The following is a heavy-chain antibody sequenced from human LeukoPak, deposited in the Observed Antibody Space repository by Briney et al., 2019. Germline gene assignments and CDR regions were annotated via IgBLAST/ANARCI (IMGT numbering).Heavy chain of an antibody. V-gene: IGHV3-30*02. D-gene: IGHD6-13*01. CDR3: ARDLYHTSSWYSPLDY. J-gene: IGHJ4*02. CDR1: GFTFSSYG. Sequence: GGSLRLSCAASGFTFSSYGMHWVRQAPGKGLEWVAFIRYDGSNKYYADSVKGRFTVSRDNSKNTLYLQMNSLRAEDTAVYYCARDLYHTSSWYSPLDYWGQGTLVTVSS. CDR2: IRYDGSNK.